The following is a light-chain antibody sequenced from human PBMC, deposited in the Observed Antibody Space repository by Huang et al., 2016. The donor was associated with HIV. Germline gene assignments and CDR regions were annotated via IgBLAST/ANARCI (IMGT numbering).Light chain of an antibody. CDR3: QQYYSPPYT. Sequence: DIEMTQSPDSLTVSLGARAIINRKSSQAVLKNSNKKNYLAWYQQRPGQPPNVLIYWASSRESGVPDRLSGSGSGTDFNLTISSLQPEDLAVYYCQQYYSPPYTFGQGTRLEI. CDR1: QAVLKNSNKKNY. CDR2: WAS. V-gene: IGKV4-1*01. J-gene: IGKJ2*01.